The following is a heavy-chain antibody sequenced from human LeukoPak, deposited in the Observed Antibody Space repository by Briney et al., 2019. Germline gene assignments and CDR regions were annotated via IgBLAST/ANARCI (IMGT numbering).Heavy chain of an antibody. D-gene: IGHD3-3*01. CDR2: LSRSGDST. CDR1: GFTFSVYA. CDR3: ARLGDDFWSGYLDY. V-gene: IGHV3-64*01. J-gene: IGHJ4*02. Sequence: GGSLRLSCAASGFTFSVYAMYWVRQAPGKGLEYVAALSRSGDSTFYGNPVKGRFTISRDNSKNTLYLQTGSLRPEDMAVYYCARLGDDFWSGYLDYWGQGTLVTVSS.